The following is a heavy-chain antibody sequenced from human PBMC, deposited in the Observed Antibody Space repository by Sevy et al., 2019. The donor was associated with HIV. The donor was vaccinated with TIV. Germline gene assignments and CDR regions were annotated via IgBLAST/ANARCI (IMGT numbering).Heavy chain of an antibody. J-gene: IGHJ4*02. V-gene: IGHV3-30-3*01. CDR1: GFTFSSYA. CDR3: ARGGYYYDTSGYPNDFYYFDY. D-gene: IGHD3-22*01. CDR2: ISYDGSNN. Sequence: GGSLRLSCAASGFTFSSYAMHWVRQAPGKGLEWVAVISYDGSNNYYADSVKGRFTISRDNSKNTLYLQMNSLRAEDTAVYYCARGGYYYDTSGYPNDFYYFDYWGQGTLVTVSS.